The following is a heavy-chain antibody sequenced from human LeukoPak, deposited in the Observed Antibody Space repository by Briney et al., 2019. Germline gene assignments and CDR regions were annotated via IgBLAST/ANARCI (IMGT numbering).Heavy chain of an antibody. D-gene: IGHD3-22*01. J-gene: IGHJ4*02. Sequence: GGSLRLSCAASGFTFSSYAMSWVRQAPGKGLEWVSVIYSGGSTYYADSVKGRFTISRHNSKNTLYLQMNSLRAEDTAVYYCARLNDSSGYFDYWGQGTLVTVSS. CDR2: IYSGGST. CDR3: ARLNDSSGYFDY. V-gene: IGHV3-53*04. CDR1: GFTFSSYA.